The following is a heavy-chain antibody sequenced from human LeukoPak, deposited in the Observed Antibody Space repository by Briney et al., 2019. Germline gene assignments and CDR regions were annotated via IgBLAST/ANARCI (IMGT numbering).Heavy chain of an antibody. CDR3: ATPPNGGDLNYYFDY. V-gene: IGHV3-30*02. CDR1: GFTFSSYG. D-gene: IGHD2-21*01. CDR2: IRYDGSNK. Sequence: GGSLRLPCAASGFTFSSYGIHWVRQAPGKGLERVAFIRYDGSNKYYANSVKGRFTISRDNSKSTLYLQMNSLRAEDTAVYYCATPPNGGDLNYYFDYWGQGTLVTVSS. J-gene: IGHJ4*02.